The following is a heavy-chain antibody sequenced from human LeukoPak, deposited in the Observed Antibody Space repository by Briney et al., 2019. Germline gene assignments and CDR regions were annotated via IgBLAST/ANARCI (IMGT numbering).Heavy chain of an antibody. CDR3: ARGPQLLWFREPQHWYFDP. Sequence: PGGSLRLSCAASGFTFSDYYMSWIRQAPGKGLEWVSYISSSGSTIYYADSVKGRFTISRDNAKNSLYLQMNSLRAEDTAVYYCARGPQLLWFREPQHWYFDPWGRGTLVTVSS. CDR2: ISSSGSTI. V-gene: IGHV3-11*01. J-gene: IGHJ2*01. D-gene: IGHD3-10*01. CDR1: GFTFSDYY.